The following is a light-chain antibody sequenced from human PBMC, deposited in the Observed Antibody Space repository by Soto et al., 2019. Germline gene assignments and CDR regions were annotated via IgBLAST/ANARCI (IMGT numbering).Light chain of an antibody. CDR3: SSLSPTSTPTV. J-gene: IGLJ1*01. Sequence: QSVLSQPASMSGSPGQSITIPCTGASSDIGLYNYVSWYQHHPGKAPKLLISEVNVRPSGLSDRFSASKAGNTASLTISGLQPEDEAYYYCSSLSPTSTPTVFGSGTKVTVL. CDR2: EVN. V-gene: IGLV2-14*01. CDR1: SSDIGLYNY.